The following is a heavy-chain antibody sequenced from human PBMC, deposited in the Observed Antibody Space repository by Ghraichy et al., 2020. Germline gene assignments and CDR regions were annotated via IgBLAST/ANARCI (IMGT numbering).Heavy chain of an antibody. V-gene: IGHV3-23*01. CDR2: ISGSGGST. Sequence: GESLNISCAASGFTFSSYAMSWVRQAPGKGLEWVSAISGSGGSTYYADSVKGRFTISRDNSKNTLYLQMNSLRAEDTAVYYCASMITFGGVIVNPRILVYFDYWGQGTLVTVSS. D-gene: IGHD3-16*02. J-gene: IGHJ4*02. CDR3: ASMITFGGVIVNPRILVYFDY. CDR1: GFTFSSYA.